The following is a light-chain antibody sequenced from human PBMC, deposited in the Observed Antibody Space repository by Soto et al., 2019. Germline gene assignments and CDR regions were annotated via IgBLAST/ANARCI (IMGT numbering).Light chain of an antibody. CDR1: SSDVGGYDF. CDR3: TSYTSSRTYV. Sequence: QSVLTQPPSVSGFPVQSITISCTGTSSDVGGYDFVSWYQHHPGKAPKLMISEVSDRPSGVSDRFSGSKSGNTASLTISGLQAEDEADYYCTSYTSSRTYVFGTGTKVTVL. V-gene: IGLV2-14*01. CDR2: EVS. J-gene: IGLJ1*01.